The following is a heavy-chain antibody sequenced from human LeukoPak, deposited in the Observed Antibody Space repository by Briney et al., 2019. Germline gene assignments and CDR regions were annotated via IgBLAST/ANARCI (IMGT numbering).Heavy chain of an antibody. CDR2: IIHSGST. V-gene: IGHV4-34*12. CDR3: ARRADRITRVQGVISSLLNWFDP. J-gene: IGHJ5*02. D-gene: IGHD3-10*01. CDR1: GGSFSGYY. Sequence: SETLSLTSAVYGGSFSGYYWSWIRPPPGKGLEWIGEIIHSGSTTYNPSLKSRVTISVDTSKNQFSLKLSSVTAAVTAVYYCARRADRITRVQGVISSLLNWFDPWGQGTLVTVSS.